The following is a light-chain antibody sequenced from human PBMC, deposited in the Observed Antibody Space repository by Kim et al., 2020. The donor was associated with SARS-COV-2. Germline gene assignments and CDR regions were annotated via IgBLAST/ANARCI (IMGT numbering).Light chain of an antibody. V-gene: IGLV1-44*01. CDR2: KNN. Sequence: ELTQPPSVSGTPGQRVTISCSGSSSNLGTNSVHWNQQFPGRAPEVLIYKNNQRPSGVPDRFSGSKSGTSASLAISGLQSEDEGDYYCAGWDDSLNAEVFGGGTQLTVL. CDR1: SSNLGTNS. J-gene: IGLJ3*02. CDR3: AGWDDSLNAEV.